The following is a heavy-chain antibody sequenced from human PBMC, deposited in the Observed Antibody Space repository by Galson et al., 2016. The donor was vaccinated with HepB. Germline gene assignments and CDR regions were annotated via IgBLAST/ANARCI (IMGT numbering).Heavy chain of an antibody. J-gene: IGHJ6*02. CDR3: ARAVMLGRGMDV. CDR1: GDSVYNNGAA. D-gene: IGHD3-10*01. CDR2: TFYRSTWEN. V-gene: IGHV6-1*01. Sequence: CAISGDSVYNNGAAWVWIRQSPSRGLEWLGRTFYRSTWENHYAGSVKNRITIGPDTPRNQFSLHLNSATPEDTAVYYCARAVMLGRGMDVWGQGATVTVPS.